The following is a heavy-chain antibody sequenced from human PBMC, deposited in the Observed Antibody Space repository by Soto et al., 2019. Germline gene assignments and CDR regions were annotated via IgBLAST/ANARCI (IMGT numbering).Heavy chain of an antibody. CDR1: GYTFTNYG. D-gene: IGHD5-18*01. CDR3: APHTLDTGMPSGY. Sequence: QVQLVQSGAEVREPGASVKVSCKASGYTFTNYGVSWVRQAPGQGLEWMGWIGGYKGNTNYSQKLQGRDTLTTDTSTSTTYMDLRSLRSDDTAVYYCAPHTLDTGMPSGYWGQGTLVTVSS. CDR2: IGGYKGNT. V-gene: IGHV1-18*01. J-gene: IGHJ4*02.